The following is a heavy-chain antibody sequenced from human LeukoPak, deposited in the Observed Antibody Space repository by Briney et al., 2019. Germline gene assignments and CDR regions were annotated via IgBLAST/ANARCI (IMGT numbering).Heavy chain of an antibody. Sequence: SQTLSLTCAISGDSVSSNSAAWNWIRQSPSRGLEWLGRTYYRSKWYNDYAVSVKSRITINSDTSKNQFSLKLTSVTAADTALYYCARSSCPGGSCYDNRGYFDYWGQGTLVTVSS. CDR2: TYYRSKWYN. CDR1: GDSVSSNSAA. V-gene: IGHV6-1*01. CDR3: ARSSCPGGSCYDNRGYFDY. J-gene: IGHJ4*02. D-gene: IGHD2-15*01.